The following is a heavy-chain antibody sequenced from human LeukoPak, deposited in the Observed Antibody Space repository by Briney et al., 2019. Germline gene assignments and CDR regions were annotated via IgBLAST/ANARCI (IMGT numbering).Heavy chain of an antibody. Sequence: PSETLSLTCTVHGVSVRGSFWDWIRQTPGKGLEYIGEITHGGSTTYNPSLKSRVTISLDESKSQFSLIMLSVTAADTAMYYCARHEYGSTSAAFDSWGQGTMVVVSS. J-gene: IGHJ3*01. CDR3: ARHEYGSTSAAFDS. CDR1: GVSVRGSF. CDR2: ITHGGST. V-gene: IGHV4-34*01. D-gene: IGHD6-6*01.